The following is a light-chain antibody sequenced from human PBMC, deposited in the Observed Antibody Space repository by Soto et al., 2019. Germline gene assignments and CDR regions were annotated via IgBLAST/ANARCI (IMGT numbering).Light chain of an antibody. CDR3: QQYGSSPPWT. CDR1: QSVSSSY. V-gene: IGKV3-20*01. CDR2: GAS. Sequence: EIVLTQSPGTLSLSPGERATLSCRASQSVSSSYLAWYQQKPGQAPRLLIYGASSRATGIPDRFSGSGSGTHFAHTISRLVPEDSEVYYCQQYGSSPPWTFGQGTKVDIK. J-gene: IGKJ1*01.